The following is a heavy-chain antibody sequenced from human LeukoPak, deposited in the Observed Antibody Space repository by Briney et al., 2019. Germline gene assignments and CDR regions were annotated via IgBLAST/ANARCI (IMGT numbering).Heavy chain of an antibody. Sequence: SETLSLTRTVSGGSISSYYWSWIRQPAGKGLEWIGRIYTSGSTNYNPSLKSRVTMSVDTSKNQFSLKLSSVTAADTAVYYCARERRIAARPGYYYYYMDVWGKGTTVTVSS. CDR2: IYTSGST. J-gene: IGHJ6*03. V-gene: IGHV4-4*07. CDR3: ARERRIAARPGYYYYYMDV. CDR1: GGSISSYY. D-gene: IGHD6-6*01.